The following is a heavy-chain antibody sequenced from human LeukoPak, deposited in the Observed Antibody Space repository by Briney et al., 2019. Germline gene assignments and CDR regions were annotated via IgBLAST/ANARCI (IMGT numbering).Heavy chain of an antibody. CDR3: AKDRRGYSYGPGGWFDP. J-gene: IGHJ5*02. CDR2: ISGSGGST. CDR1: GFTFSTYA. Sequence: GGSLRLSCAASGFTFSTYAMSWVRQAPGKGLEWVSAISGSGGSTYYADSVKGRFTISRDNSKNTLNPEMNSLRAEDTAIYYCAKDRRGYSYGPGGWFDPWGQGTLVTVFS. V-gene: IGHV3-23*01. D-gene: IGHD5-18*01.